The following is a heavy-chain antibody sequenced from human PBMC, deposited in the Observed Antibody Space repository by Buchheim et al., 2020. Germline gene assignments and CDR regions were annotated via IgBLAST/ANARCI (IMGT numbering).Heavy chain of an antibody. CDR2: IDSDGGNT. V-gene: IGHV3-74*02. CDR3: AAVVTAIPFAY. CDR1: GFTFSSYA. Sequence: EVQLLESGGGLVQPGGSLRLSCAASGFTFSSYAMSWVRQAPGKGLVWVSRIDSDGGNTNYADSVKGRFIISRDNARNTLYLEMNSLRAEDTAVYYCAAVVTAIPFAYWGQGTL. J-gene: IGHJ4*02. D-gene: IGHD2-21*02.